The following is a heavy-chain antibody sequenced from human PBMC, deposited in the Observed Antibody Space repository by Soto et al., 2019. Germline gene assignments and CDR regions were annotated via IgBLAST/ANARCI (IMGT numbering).Heavy chain of an antibody. CDR1: GFGFGGKT. J-gene: IGHJ5*02. D-gene: IGHD2-2*02. CDR2: IAPDGSQI. CDR3: ATDIHATWLLNS. Sequence: GGSLRLSCAASGFGFGGKTMYWVRQAPGRGLEWVALIAPDGSQIYYADPVKGRSTISRDNSKNTLYLQMDSLRAEDTSLYLCATDIHATWLLNSWGQGTLVTVLL. V-gene: IGHV3-30-3*01.